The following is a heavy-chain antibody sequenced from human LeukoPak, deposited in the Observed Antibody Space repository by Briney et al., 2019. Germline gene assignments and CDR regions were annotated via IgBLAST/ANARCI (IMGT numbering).Heavy chain of an antibody. CDR3: TRDQYYDVSTYYEIDY. Sequence: SETLSLTCTVSGASISSSTYYWGWIRQPPGKGLEWIGSASYSGNTYYNPSLKSRVTILVDTSKNQFSLKMTSVTAADTAVYYCTRDQYYDVSTYYEIDYWGQGTLVTVSS. D-gene: IGHD3-22*01. CDR2: ASYSGNT. J-gene: IGHJ4*02. CDR1: GASISSSTYY. V-gene: IGHV4-39*07.